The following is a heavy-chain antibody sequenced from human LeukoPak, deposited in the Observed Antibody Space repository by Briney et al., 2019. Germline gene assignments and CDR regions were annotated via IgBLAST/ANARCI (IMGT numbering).Heavy chain of an antibody. CDR3: ARDLTPGAPDYFAY. D-gene: IGHD3-9*01. V-gene: IGHV3-30*04. Sequence: GWSLTLSCATSGFTFGSYAMHWVRQAPGKGLEWVAVIAHDETNRFYADSVRGRFTISRDNSMNTLYLRMNSLRPEDTAVYFCARDLTPGAPDYFAYWGQGTLVTVSS. CDR2: IAHDETNR. CDR1: GFTFGSYA. J-gene: IGHJ4*02.